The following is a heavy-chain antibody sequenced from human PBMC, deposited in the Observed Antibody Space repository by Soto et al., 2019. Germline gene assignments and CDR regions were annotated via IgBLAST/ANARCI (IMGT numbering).Heavy chain of an antibody. J-gene: IGHJ2*01. Sequence: QVQLQQWGAGPLRPLETLSLTCGVSGGSFSGYYWAWIRQSPGKGLRWIGEINDRGSINYNPSLRSRVSISVDTSKNHYSLNLRSVTAADTAVYYCARESHDILTGPPWVWYFDLWGRGNLVTVSS. CDR1: GGSFSGYY. CDR3: ARESHDILTGPPWVWYFDL. V-gene: IGHV4-34*01. CDR2: INDRGSI. D-gene: IGHD3-9*01.